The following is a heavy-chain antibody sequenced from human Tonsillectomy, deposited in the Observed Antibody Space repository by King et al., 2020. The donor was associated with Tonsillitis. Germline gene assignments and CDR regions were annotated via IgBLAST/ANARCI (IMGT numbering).Heavy chain of an antibody. Sequence: QLVQSGAEVKKPGASVKVSCKASGYTFTTYAMHWVRQAPGQRLEWMGWINAANGNTKDSLKFQYRVTITRDTSASTAYMELSSLRSEDTAVYYCAREGYYDSSGFDYWGQGTLVTVSS. CDR2: INAANGNT. V-gene: IGHV1-3*01. CDR1: GYTFTTYA. J-gene: IGHJ4*02. CDR3: AREGYYDSSGFDY. D-gene: IGHD3-22*01.